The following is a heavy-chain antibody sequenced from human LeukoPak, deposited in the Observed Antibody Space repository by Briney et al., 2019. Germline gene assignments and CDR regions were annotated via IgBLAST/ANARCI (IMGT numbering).Heavy chain of an antibody. D-gene: IGHD6-6*01. J-gene: IGHJ3*01. Sequence: QSGGSLRLSCAASGFTFSSYGMHWVRQAPGKGLEWVAFIQYDGFHKYYAKSVEGRFTISRDNSRNTVYLQMNSLRGGDTGIYYCVREGSSRQIGAFDVWGQGTMVTVSS. CDR3: VREGSSRQIGAFDV. V-gene: IGHV3-30*02. CDR2: IQYDGFHK. CDR1: GFTFSSYG.